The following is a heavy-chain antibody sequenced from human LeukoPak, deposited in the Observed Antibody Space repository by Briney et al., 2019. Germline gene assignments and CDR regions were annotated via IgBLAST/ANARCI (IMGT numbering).Heavy chain of an antibody. CDR3: AKHANYDILTGHPGDY. Sequence: QTGGSLRLSCAASGFTFTSHAVSWVRQAPGKGLKWVSALSGSADSTYYADSVKGRFTISRDNSKNTLYLQMNSLRAEDTAVYYCAKHANYDILTGHPGDYWGQGTLVTVSS. V-gene: IGHV3-23*01. CDR2: LSGSADST. D-gene: IGHD3-9*01. CDR1: GFTFTSHA. J-gene: IGHJ4*02.